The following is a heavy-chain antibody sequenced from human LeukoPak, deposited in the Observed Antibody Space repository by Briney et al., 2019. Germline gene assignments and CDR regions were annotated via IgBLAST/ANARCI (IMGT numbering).Heavy chain of an antibody. D-gene: IGHD2-15*01. CDR2: IKQDGSEK. Sequence: GGSLRLSCAASGFTFSSYWMSWVRQAPGKGLEWVANIKQDGSEKYYVDSVKGRFTISRDNAKNSLYLQMNSLRAEDTAVYYCARARRGYCSGGSCYRGLNYFGYWGQGTLVTVSS. V-gene: IGHV3-7*02. J-gene: IGHJ4*02. CDR3: ARARRGYCSGGSCYRGLNYFGY. CDR1: GFTFSSYW.